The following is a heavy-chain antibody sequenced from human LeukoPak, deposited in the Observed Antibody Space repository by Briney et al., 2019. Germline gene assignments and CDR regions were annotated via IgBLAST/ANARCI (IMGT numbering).Heavy chain of an antibody. D-gene: IGHD6-13*01. CDR1: GYTFTSYG. J-gene: IGHJ6*02. V-gene: IGHV1-18*01. CDR2: ISAYNGNT. Sequence: GASVTVSCKASGYTFTSYGISWVRQAPGQGLEWMGWISAYNGNTNYAQKLQGRVTMTTDTSTSTAYMELRSLRSDDTAVYYCARDRGSSWSDYYYGMDVWGQGTTVTVSS. CDR3: ARDRGSSWSDYYYGMDV.